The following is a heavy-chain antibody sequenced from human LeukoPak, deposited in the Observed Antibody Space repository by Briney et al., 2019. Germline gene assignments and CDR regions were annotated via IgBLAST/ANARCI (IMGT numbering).Heavy chain of an antibody. J-gene: IGHJ4*02. Sequence: GESLRLSCAASGFTLRSDWMNWVRQAPGKGLEWVANINQDGSLKYYVDSVEGRFTISRDNAKNSLYLQMNSLRAEDTAVYYCARGIVGIQPDYFDYWGQGTLVTVSS. CDR1: GFTLRSDW. CDR2: INQDGSLK. CDR3: ARGIVGIQPDYFDY. D-gene: IGHD5-18*01. V-gene: IGHV3-7*01.